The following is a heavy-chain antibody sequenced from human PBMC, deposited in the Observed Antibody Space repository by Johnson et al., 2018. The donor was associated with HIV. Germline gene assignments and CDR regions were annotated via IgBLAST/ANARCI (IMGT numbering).Heavy chain of an antibody. CDR2: VSHAGSNE. V-gene: IGHV3-30*18. CDR1: GFTFSSYA. D-gene: IGHD6-6*01. J-gene: IGHJ3*02. CDR3: VKERQLVRSFDI. Sequence: QVQLVESGGGGVQPGRSLRLSCAASGFTFSSYAMHWVRRAPGKGLEWLAVVSHAGSNEYYADSVKGRCTVSRDNTKNTLYLQMNSLRPEDTAVYYCVKERQLVRSFDIWGQGTMVAVSS.